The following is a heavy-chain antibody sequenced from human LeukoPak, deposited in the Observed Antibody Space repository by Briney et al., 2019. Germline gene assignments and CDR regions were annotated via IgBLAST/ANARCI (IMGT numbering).Heavy chain of an antibody. CDR3: ARERPIGWELPRQGMDV. J-gene: IGHJ6*02. CDR1: GYMFPSYG. CDR2: IRAYNGNT. D-gene: IGHD1-26*01. V-gene: IGHV1-18*01. Sequence: APVTVSCKASGYMFPSYGISWVRQAPGHGLEWMGWIRAYNGNTNYAQKLQGRVTMTTDTSASTAYMELRSLRSDDTAVYYCARERPIGWELPRQGMDVWGQETTVTVSS.